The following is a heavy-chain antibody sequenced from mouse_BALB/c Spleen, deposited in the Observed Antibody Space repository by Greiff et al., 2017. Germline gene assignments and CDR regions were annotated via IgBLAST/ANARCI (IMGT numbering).Heavy chain of an antibody. CDR1: GFTFSDYY. J-gene: IGHJ3*01. Sequence: EVKLMESGGGLVKPGGSLKLSCAASGFTFSDYYMYWVRQTPEKRLEWVATISDGGSYTYYPDSVKGRFTISRDNAKNNLYLQMSSLKSEDTAMYYCARATHYYGSSYVSWFAYWGQGTLVTVSA. CDR3: ARATHYYGSSYVSWFAY. CDR2: ISDGGSYT. D-gene: IGHD1-1*01. V-gene: IGHV5-4*02.